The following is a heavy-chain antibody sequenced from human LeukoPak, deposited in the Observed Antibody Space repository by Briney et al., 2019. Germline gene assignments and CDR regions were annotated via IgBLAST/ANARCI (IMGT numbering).Heavy chain of an antibody. J-gene: IGHJ5*02. Sequence: ASVKVSCKASGYTFTSYDINWVRQATGQGLEWMGWMNPNSGNTGYAQKFQGRVTITRNTSISTAYMELSSLRSEDTAVYYCARGSFLRWFGELLPNNWFDPWGQGTLVTVSS. CDR3: ARGSFLRWFGELLPNNWFDP. CDR2: MNPNSGNT. CDR1: GYTFTSYD. V-gene: IGHV1-8*03. D-gene: IGHD3-10*01.